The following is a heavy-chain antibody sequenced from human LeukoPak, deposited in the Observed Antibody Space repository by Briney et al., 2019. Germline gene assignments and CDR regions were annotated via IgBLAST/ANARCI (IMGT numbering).Heavy chain of an antibody. CDR1: GDSVSSDSAA. J-gene: IGHJ4*02. CDR2: TYYRSKWYN. V-gene: IGHV6-1*01. D-gene: IGHD2-8*01. Sequence: SQTLSLTCAISGDSVSSDSAAWNWIRQSPSRGLEWLGRTYYRSKWYNDYAVSVKSRITINPDTSKNQFSLQLNSVTPEDTAVYYCARAAWIEGAWCHFDFWGPGTLVTVSS. CDR3: ARAAWIEGAWCHFDF.